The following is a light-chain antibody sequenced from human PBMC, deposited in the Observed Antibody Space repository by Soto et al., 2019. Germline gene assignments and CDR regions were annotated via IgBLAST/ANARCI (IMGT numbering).Light chain of an antibody. J-gene: IGKJ1*01. CDR3: QQYDSAPLT. V-gene: IGKV3-20*01. Sequence: EIVLTQSPGTLSLSPGERATLSCRASQSVLSSYLAWYQQQPGQAPRLLIYLASIRAAGIPDRFSGSGSGTDFTLTISRLEPEDVAVYYCQQYDSAPLTFGQGTKVDI. CDR1: QSVLSSY. CDR2: LAS.